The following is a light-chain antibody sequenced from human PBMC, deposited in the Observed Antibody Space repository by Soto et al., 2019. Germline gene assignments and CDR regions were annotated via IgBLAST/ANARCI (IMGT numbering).Light chain of an antibody. CDR1: QSVSSN. J-gene: IGKJ4*01. CDR3: QQYNNWPLLT. V-gene: IGKV3-15*01. Sequence: EIVMTQSPATLSVSPGERATLSCRASQSVSSNLAWYQQKPGQAPRLLIYGASTRATGIPARFSGSGSWTEFTLTISSLQSEDFAVYYCQQYNNWPLLTFGVGTKVEIK. CDR2: GAS.